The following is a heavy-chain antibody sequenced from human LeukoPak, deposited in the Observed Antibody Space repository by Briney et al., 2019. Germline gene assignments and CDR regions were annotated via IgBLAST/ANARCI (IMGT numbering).Heavy chain of an antibody. J-gene: IGHJ2*01. V-gene: IGHV1-46*01. D-gene: IGHD4-17*01. Sequence: ASVKVSCKASGYTITSYYMHWVRQAPGQGLEWMGIINPGGGSTGYAQKFQDRVTMTRDMSTSTVYMELSSLRSEDTAVYYCAIPRDGTTSYYWYFDLWGRGTLVTVSS. CDR3: AIPRDGTTSYYWYFDL. CDR2: INPGGGST. CDR1: GYTITSYY.